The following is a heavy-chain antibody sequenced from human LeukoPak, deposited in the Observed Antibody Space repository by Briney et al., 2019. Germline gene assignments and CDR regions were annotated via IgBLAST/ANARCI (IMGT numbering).Heavy chain of an antibody. J-gene: IGHJ4*02. CDR2: ISGSGGST. Sequence: PGGSLRLSCAASGFTFSSYAMSWVRQAPGKGLGWVSAISGSGGSTYYADSVKGRFTISRDNSKNTLYLQMNSLRAEDTAVYYCAKDLQLHFWSGLEPFDYWGQGILVTVSS. V-gene: IGHV3-23*01. D-gene: IGHD3-3*02. CDR1: GFTFSSYA. CDR3: AKDLQLHFWSGLEPFDY.